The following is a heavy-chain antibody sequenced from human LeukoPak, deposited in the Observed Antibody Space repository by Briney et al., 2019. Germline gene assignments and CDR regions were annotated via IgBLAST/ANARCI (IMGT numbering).Heavy chain of an antibody. CDR2: IKQDGSEQ. Sequence: GGSLRLSCTAAGFTFRSYWMSWVRQAPGKGLELVPNIKQDGSEQEYVDSVKGRFTISRDNAKNSLYLQMNSLRAEDTAVYYCARHRYTSSSRWFDPWGQGTLVTVSS. D-gene: IGHD6-6*01. V-gene: IGHV3-7*01. CDR1: GFTFRSYW. J-gene: IGHJ5*02. CDR3: ARHRYTSSSRWFDP.